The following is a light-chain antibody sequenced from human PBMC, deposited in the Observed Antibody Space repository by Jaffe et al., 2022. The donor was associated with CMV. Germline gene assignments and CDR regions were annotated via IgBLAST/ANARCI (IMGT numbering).Light chain of an antibody. CDR2: GAS. CDR1: QNLSSSY. CDR3: QQFGSSPPWT. V-gene: IGKV3-20*01. Sequence: EIVLTQSPGTLSLSPGERATLSCRASQNLSSSYLAWYQQKPGQAPRLLIYGASSRATGIPERFSGSGSGTDFTLTISRLEPEDFAVYYCQQFGSSPPWTFGQGTKVEIK. J-gene: IGKJ1*01.